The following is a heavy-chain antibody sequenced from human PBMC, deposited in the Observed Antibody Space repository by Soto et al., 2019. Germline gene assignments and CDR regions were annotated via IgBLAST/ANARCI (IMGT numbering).Heavy chain of an antibody. CDR1: GGTFSSQA. D-gene: IGHD3-22*01. CDR3: ARDVPLKYYDGTCSYYAMDV. Sequence: QVQLVQSGAEVKKPGSSVKVSCKASGGTFSSQAISWVRQAPGQGLEWMGGIIPVFKATNYAQKCQGRVTITAADSTSTAYMDLYSLRSEDTAVYYCARDVPLKYYDGTCSYYAMDVWGQGTTVTVSS. J-gene: IGHJ6*02. CDR2: IIPVFKAT. V-gene: IGHV1-69*01.